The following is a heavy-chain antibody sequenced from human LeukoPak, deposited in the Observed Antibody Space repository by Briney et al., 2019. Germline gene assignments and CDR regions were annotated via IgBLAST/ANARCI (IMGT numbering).Heavy chain of an antibody. CDR1: GFSISSGYF. D-gene: IGHD2-21*02. V-gene: IGHV4-61*01. CDR3: ARDLGCGGDCYAVDI. CDR2: IYYSGST. Sequence: PSETLSLTCAVSGFSISSGYFWAWIRQPPGKGLEWIGYIYYSGSTNYNPSLKSRVTISVDTSKNQFSLKLSSVTAADTAVYYCARDLGCGGDCYAVDIWGQGTMVTVSS. J-gene: IGHJ3*02.